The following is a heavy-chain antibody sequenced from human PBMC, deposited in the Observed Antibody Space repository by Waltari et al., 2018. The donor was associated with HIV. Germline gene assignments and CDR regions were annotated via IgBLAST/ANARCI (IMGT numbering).Heavy chain of an antibody. V-gene: IGHV1-3*02. D-gene: IGHD1-26*01. CDR2: GNAGNGDT. J-gene: IGHJ4*02. Sequence: GQAPGQRLEWRGWGNAGNGDTKYSQEFQGRVTITRDTSASTAYMELSSLRSEDMAVYYCARGRGSYSLDYWGQGTLVTVSS. CDR3: ARGRGSYSLDY.